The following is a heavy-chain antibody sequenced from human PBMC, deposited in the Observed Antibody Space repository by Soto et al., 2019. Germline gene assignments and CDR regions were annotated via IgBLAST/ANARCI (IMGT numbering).Heavy chain of an antibody. CDR2: ISSGDTI. CDR3: ARDLSSCSSARCYSFYYGMDV. Sequence: EVQVVESGGGLIQPGGSLRLSCAASGFTVSGNYMSWVRQAPGKGLEYVAVISSGDTIYHAVSVKGRFTISRDNAKNTLYLQMNSLRAEDTAVYYCARDLSSCSSARCYSFYYGMDVWGQGTTVTVSS. V-gene: IGHV3-53*01. J-gene: IGHJ6*02. CDR1: GFTVSGNY. D-gene: IGHD2-2*01.